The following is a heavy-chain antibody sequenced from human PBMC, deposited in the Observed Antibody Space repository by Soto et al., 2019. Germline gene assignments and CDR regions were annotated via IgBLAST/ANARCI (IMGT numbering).Heavy chain of an antibody. CDR2: ISYDGSNK. V-gene: IGHV3-30*18. CDR1: GVTFIGYG. Sequence: PVGSMRLSWGAAGVTFIGYGGRWVRKAPGKGLEWVAVISYDGSNKYYADSVKGRFTISRDNSKSMLYLQMNSLRAEATAVYYCAKDRIMATVTTPSPYYYSYGMDVWGQGTTVTVSS. D-gene: IGHD4-17*01. J-gene: IGHJ6*02. CDR3: AKDRIMATVTTPSPYYYSYGMDV.